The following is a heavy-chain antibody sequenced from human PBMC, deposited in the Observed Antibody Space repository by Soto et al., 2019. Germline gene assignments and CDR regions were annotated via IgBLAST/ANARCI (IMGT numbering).Heavy chain of an antibody. J-gene: IGHJ4*02. CDR3: AGHPGYGLYHFVY. D-gene: IGHD5-18*01. Sequence: QLQLQESGPGLVKPSETLSLTCTVSGGSISSSSYYWGWIRQPPGKGLEWIGSIYYSGSTYYNPSLKRRLTTSVGASKNQFSLKLSSVTAADTAVYYCAGHPGYGLYHFVYWGQGTLVTVSS. V-gene: IGHV4-39*01. CDR2: IYYSGST. CDR1: GGSISSSSYY.